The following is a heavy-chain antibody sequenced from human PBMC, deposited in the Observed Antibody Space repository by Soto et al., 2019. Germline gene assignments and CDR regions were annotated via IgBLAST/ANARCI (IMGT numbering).Heavy chain of an antibody. J-gene: IGHJ4*02. V-gene: IGHV1-46*01. CDR2: INPSGGST. Sequence: ASVKVSCKASGYTFTSYDMHWVRQAPGQGLEWMGIINPSGGSTSYAQKFQGRVTMTTDTSTSTAYMELRSLRSDDTAVYYCASSYSSGWYAPYWGQGTLVTVSS. CDR3: ASSYSSGWYAPY. D-gene: IGHD6-19*01. CDR1: GYTFTSYD.